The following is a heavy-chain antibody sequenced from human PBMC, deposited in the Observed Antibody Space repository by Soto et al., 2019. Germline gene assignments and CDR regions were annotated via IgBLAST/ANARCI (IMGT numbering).Heavy chain of an antibody. V-gene: IGHV3-23*01. D-gene: IGHD6-19*01. CDR3: ANLSPVKWLPLDDAFDI. CDR1: GFTFSSYA. CDR2: ISGSGGST. Sequence: GGSLRLSCAASGFTFSSYAMSWVRQAPGKGLEWVSAISGSGGSTYYADSVKGRFTISRDNSKNTLYLQMNSLRAEDTAVYYCANLSPVKWLPLDDAFDIWGQGTMVTVSS. J-gene: IGHJ3*02.